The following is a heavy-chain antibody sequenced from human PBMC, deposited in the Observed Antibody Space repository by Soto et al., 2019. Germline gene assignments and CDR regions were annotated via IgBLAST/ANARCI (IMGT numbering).Heavy chain of an antibody. D-gene: IGHD2-21*01. CDR3: ARGGWVLVEGSHYCHDMDV. CDR2: TNRGNDDT. CDR1: GYNFANNA. J-gene: IGHJ6*03. Sequence: QVHLVQSGAEVKEPGASVRLSCRTSGYNFANNAMKCVRQAAGQKFEWLGWTNRGNDDTRYSQKFQARVTISKDTSANTFYMEVSSLTPEDTAVYYCARGGWVLVEGSHYCHDMDVLGQGTTVTVSS. V-gene: IGHV1-3*01.